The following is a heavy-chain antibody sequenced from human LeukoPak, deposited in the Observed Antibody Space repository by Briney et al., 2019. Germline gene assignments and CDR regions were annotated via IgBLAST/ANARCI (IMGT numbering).Heavy chain of an antibody. CDR1: GDSVSSISAA. Sequence: SQTLSLTCVISGDSVSSISAACNWIRQSPSRGLEWLGRTYYRSKWYNDYAVSVKSRITINPATSKNQFFLQLNSVTPEDTAVYYCARETSHFDYWGQGTLVTVSS. J-gene: IGHJ4*02. V-gene: IGHV6-1*01. CDR2: TYYRSKWYN. CDR3: ARETSHFDY.